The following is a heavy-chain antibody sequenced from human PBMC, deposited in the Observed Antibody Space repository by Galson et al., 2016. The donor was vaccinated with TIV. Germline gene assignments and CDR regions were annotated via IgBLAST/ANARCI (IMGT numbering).Heavy chain of an antibody. CDR2: IKQDGDYK. CDR1: GFTFSRHW. J-gene: IGHJ4*02. V-gene: IGHV3-7*01. D-gene: IGHD1-1*01. CDR3: ARGNDPGATYSLDY. Sequence: SLRLSCAASGFTFSRHWMSWVRQAPGKGLEWVANIKQDGDYKYYVDSVKGRFTISRDNAKNSLYLQMSSLRAEDTAVYYCARGNDPGATYSLDYGGQGTLVTVSS.